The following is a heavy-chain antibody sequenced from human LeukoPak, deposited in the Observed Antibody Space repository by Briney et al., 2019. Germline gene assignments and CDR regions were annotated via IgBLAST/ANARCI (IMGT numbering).Heavy chain of an antibody. V-gene: IGHV1-69*13. CDR2: IIPIFGTA. D-gene: IGHD3-3*01. Sequence: ASVEVSCKASGGTFSSYAISWVRQAPGQGLEWMGGIIPIFGTANYAQKFQGRVTITADESTSTAYMEVSSLRSEDTAVYYCATSIRFLEWLPPSGYMDVWGKGTTVTVSS. J-gene: IGHJ6*03. CDR3: ATSIRFLEWLPPSGYMDV. CDR1: GGTFSSYA.